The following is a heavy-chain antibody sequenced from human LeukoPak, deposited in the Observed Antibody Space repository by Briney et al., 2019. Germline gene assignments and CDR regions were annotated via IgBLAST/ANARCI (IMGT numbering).Heavy chain of an antibody. CDR3: ARGEQLWCDFDY. D-gene: IGHD5-18*01. CDR2: IIPIFGTA. CDR1: GGTFISYA. J-gene: IGHJ4*02. V-gene: IGHV1-69*05. Sequence: SVKVSCKASGGTFISYAISWVRQAPGQGLEWMGRIIPIFGTANYAQKFQGRVTITTDESTSTAYMELSSLRSEDTAVYYCARGEQLWCDFDYWGQGTLVTVSS.